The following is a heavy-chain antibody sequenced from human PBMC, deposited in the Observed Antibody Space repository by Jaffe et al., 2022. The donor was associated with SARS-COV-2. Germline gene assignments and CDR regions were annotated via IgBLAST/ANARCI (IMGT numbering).Heavy chain of an antibody. J-gene: IGHJ4*02. D-gene: IGHD6-19*01. V-gene: IGHV3-21*01. CDR3: ARGYSSGWYQGYYFDY. Sequence: EVQLVESGGGLVKPGGSLRLSCAASGFTFSSYSMNWVRQAPGKGLEWVSSISSSSSYIYYADSVKGRFTISRDNAKNSLYLQMNSLRAEDTAVYYCARGYSSGWYQGYYFDYWGQGTLVTVSS. CDR2: ISSSSSYI. CDR1: GFTFSSYS.